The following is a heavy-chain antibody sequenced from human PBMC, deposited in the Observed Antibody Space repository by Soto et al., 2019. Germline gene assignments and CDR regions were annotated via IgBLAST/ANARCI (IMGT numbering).Heavy chain of an antibody. CDR1: GYTFTSYA. V-gene: IGHV1-3*01. Sequence: ASVKVSCKDSGYTFTSYAIPWVRQAPVQSLEWMGWINAGNGNTKYSQKFQGRVTITRDTSASTAYIELSSLRSEDTAVYYCARSLCTNGVCYTYYYYGIDVWGQGTTVKISS. J-gene: IGHJ6*02. CDR3: ARSLCTNGVCYTYYYYGIDV. D-gene: IGHD2-8*01. CDR2: INAGNGNT.